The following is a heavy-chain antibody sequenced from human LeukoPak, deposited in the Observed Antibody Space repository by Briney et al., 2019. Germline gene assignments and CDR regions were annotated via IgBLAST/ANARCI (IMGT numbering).Heavy chain of an antibody. CDR2: INPNSGVT. CDR3: ARGQQWLEAFDY. CDR1: GYTFTGYY. Sequence: ASVKVSCKASGYTFTGYYIHWVRQAPRQGLEWMGWINPNSGVTHYPQKFQGRVTMTRDTSIRTAYMEVSSLRSDDTAVYYCARGQQWLEAFDYWGLGTLVTVSS. J-gene: IGHJ4*02. V-gene: IGHV1-2*02. D-gene: IGHD6-19*01.